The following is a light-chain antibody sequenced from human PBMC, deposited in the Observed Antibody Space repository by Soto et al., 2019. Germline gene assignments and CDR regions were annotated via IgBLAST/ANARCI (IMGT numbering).Light chain of an antibody. CDR2: DVN. CDR3: NSCTTRTTMI. V-gene: IGLV2-14*03. J-gene: IGLJ2*01. CDR1: SSDIGAYNF. Sequence: QSALTQPASVSGSPGQSITISCTGTSSDIGAYNFVSWYQQHPGKAPKLMLYDVNIRPSGVSNRFSGSKSGNTASLTISGLQAEDEADYYCNSCTTRTTMIFGGGTKLTVL.